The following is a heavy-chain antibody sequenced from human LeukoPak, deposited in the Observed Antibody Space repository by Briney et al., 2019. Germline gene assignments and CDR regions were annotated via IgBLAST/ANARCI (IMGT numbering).Heavy chain of an antibody. D-gene: IGHD6-13*01. CDR3: ARALYSSSCGDY. CDR1: GFTFSSHA. V-gene: IGHV3-30-3*01. Sequence: GGSLRLSCAASGFTFSSHAMHWVRQATGKGLEWVAVISYDGSNKYYADSVKGRFTISRDNSKNTLYLQMNSLRAEDTAVYYCARALYSSSCGDYWGQGTLVTVSS. CDR2: ISYDGSNK. J-gene: IGHJ4*02.